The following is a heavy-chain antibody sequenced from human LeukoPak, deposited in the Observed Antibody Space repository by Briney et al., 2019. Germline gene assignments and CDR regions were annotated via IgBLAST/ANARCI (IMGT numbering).Heavy chain of an antibody. J-gene: IGHJ6*03. CDR2: IYYSGST. CDR1: GGSFSGYY. V-gene: IGHV4-59*01. D-gene: IGHD6-13*01. CDR3: ARVARIAAAGHYYYYYYMDV. Sequence: SETLSLTCTVYGGSFSGYYWSWIRQPPGRGLEWVGYIYYSGSTNYNPSLKSRVTISLDTSKNQFSLKLSSVTAADTAVYYCARVARIAAAGHYYYYYYMDVRGKGTTVTVSS.